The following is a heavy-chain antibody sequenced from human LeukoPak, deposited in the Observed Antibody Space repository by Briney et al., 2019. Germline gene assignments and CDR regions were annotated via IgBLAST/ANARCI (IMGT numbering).Heavy chain of an antibody. CDR1: GLTVTSTY. V-gene: IGHV3-53*05. J-gene: IGHJ5*02. CDR3: ARDRAGTQSWVELDL. CDR2: IRGDAGT. D-gene: IGHD3-10*01. Sequence: GGTLRLSCTVSGLTVTSTYTDWVRQPPGKGPEGVALIRGDAGTVYADSVKGRFTISRDNSKNMVYLQMNSLRPEDSAVYYCARDRAGTQSWVELDLWGQGTLVTVSS.